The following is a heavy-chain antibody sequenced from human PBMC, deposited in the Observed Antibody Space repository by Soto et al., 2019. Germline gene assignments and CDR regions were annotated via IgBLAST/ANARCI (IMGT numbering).Heavy chain of an antibody. V-gene: IGHV3-30-3*01. Sequence: QVQLVESGGGVVQPGRSLRLSCAASGFTLSSYSMHWVRQAPGKGLDWVAAMSYDGSSKYFADSVKGRFTISRDNSKNTLALQMNSLGAEDSAVYDCARGRSVSNHDDFAYWGQGTLVTVSS. J-gene: IGHJ4*02. CDR2: MSYDGSSK. CDR3: ARGRSVSNHDDFAY. D-gene: IGHD1-1*01. CDR1: GFTLSSYS.